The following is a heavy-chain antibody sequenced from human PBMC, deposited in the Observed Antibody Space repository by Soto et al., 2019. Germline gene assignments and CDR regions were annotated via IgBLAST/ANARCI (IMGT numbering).Heavy chain of an antibody. V-gene: IGHV3-23*01. D-gene: IGHD3-9*01. Sequence: PWGSLRLSCAASGFTFSSYAMSWVRQAPGKGLEWVSAISGSGGSTYYADSVKGRFTISRDNSKNTLYLQMNSLRAEDTAVYYCAKDGADVLRYFDWLPTGDYYGMDVWGQGTTVTVSS. CDR2: ISGSGGST. CDR3: AKDGADVLRYFDWLPTGDYYGMDV. J-gene: IGHJ6*02. CDR1: GFTFSSYA.